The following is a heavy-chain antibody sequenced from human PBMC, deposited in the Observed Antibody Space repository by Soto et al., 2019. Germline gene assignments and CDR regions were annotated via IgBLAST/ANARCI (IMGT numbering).Heavy chain of an antibody. Sequence: EVQLVESGGGLVQPGGSLRLSCAASRFTFSSYWMHWVRQAPGKGLVWVSRINSDASTTRYADYVKGRFTISRDNAKNTLYLQMNRLSAEDTAVYYCARDGGYGDSDYWGQGTLVTVSS. CDR3: ARDGGYGDSDY. J-gene: IGHJ4*02. D-gene: IGHD4-17*01. V-gene: IGHV3-74*01. CDR1: RFTFSSYW. CDR2: INSDASTT.